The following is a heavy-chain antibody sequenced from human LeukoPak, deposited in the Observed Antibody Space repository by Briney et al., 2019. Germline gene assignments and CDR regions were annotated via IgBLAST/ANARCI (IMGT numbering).Heavy chain of an antibody. J-gene: IGHJ4*02. D-gene: IGHD3-9*01. CDR2: ISYHGSNE. V-gene: IGHV3-30*04. CDR1: GFTFSTYP. CDR3: ARVHDTTGYYHYFDS. Sequence: PGGSLRLSCEASGFTFSTYPMHWVRQAPDKGLEWVAMISYHGSNEYYADSVKGRFTISRDNSKNTLYLQMNNPRVEDTAIYYCARVHDTTGYYHYFDSWRQGTLVTVSS.